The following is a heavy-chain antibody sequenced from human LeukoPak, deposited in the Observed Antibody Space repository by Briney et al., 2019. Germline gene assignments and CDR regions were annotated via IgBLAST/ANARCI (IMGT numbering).Heavy chain of an antibody. Sequence: GGSLRLSCAASGFTFSGCGMHWVRQAPGEGLEWASFISGSSSYIYYADSVKGRFTISRDNAKNSLYLQMNSLRAEDTAVYYCARDLSGSYPYWGQGTLVTVSS. J-gene: IGHJ4*02. V-gene: IGHV3-21*01. CDR3: ARDLSGSYPY. CDR2: ISGSSSYI. D-gene: IGHD1-26*01. CDR1: GFTFSGCG.